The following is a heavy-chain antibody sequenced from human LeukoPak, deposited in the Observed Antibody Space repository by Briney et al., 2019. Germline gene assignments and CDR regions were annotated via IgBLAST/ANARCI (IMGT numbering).Heavy chain of an antibody. D-gene: IGHD3-16*01. CDR1: GGSISSYH. Sequence: SGTLSLTCSVSGGSISSYHWSWIRQPPGKGLEWIGYIYYSGNTDYNPSLKGRVTISVDTSKNQFSLKLSSVTAADTAVYYCARGLRYLDYWGQGTLVTVSS. CDR3: ARGLRYLDY. J-gene: IGHJ4*02. V-gene: IGHV4-59*01. CDR2: IYYSGNT.